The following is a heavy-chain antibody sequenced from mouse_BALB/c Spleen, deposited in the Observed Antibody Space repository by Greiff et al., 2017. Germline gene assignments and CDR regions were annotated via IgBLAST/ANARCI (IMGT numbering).Heavy chain of an antibody. J-gene: IGHJ3*01. V-gene: IGHV5-17*02. CDR1: GFTFSSFG. Sequence: EVKLLESGGGLVQPGGSRTLSCAASGFTFSSFGLHWLRQAPEQGLELVAYISSGSSTIYYADTVKGRFTISRDNPKNTLFLQMTSLRSEDTAMYYCAGGTATSFAYGGQGTLVTVSA. D-gene: IGHD1-2*01. CDR2: ISSGSSTI. CDR3: AGGTATSFAY.